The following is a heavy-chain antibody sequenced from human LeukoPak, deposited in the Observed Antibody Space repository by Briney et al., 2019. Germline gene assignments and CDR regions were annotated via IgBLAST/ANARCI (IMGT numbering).Heavy chain of an antibody. Sequence: SETLSLTCTVSSASISSTNYNWGWLRQPPGKGPEWIGNIYFSGTTYYNPSLKSRVIISVDTSKNQFSLKLSSVTAADTAVYYCARLSTDLYYYYGMDVWGQGTTVTVSS. D-gene: IGHD4-17*01. CDR3: ARLSTDLYYYYGMDV. CDR2: IYFSGTT. CDR1: SASISSTNYN. J-gene: IGHJ6*02. V-gene: IGHV4-39*07.